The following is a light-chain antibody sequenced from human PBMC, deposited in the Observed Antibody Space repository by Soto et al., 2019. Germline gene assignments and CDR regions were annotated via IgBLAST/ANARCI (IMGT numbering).Light chain of an antibody. Sequence: VKISTGAVSLSREESSSRSSTASQSVSSSYLALDQQKPGQAPRLLIYGASSRATVIPDSFSGSGCGTDITLISSLRDPEDSVLYYWQHHASLPRTFGQGTKVDIK. V-gene: IGKV3-20*01. CDR3: QHHASLPRT. CDR2: GAS. CDR1: QSVSSSY. J-gene: IGKJ1*01.